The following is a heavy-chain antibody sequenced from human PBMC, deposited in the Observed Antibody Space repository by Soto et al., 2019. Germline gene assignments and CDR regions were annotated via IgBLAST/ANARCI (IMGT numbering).Heavy chain of an antibody. CDR2: MNPNSGNT. CDR1: GYTFTSYD. Sequence: ASVKVPCKASGYTFTSYDLNWLRQATGQGLEWMGWMNPNSGNTGYAQKFQGRVTMTRNTSISTAYMELSSLRSEDTAVYYCARVDHDFSGWSRAIIDAFDFWGQGTMVNVS. J-gene: IGHJ3*01. V-gene: IGHV1-8*01. CDR3: ARVDHDFSGWSRAIIDAFDF. D-gene: IGHD6-19*01.